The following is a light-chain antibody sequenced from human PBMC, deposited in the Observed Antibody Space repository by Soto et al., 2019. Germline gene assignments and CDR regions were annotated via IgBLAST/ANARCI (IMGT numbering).Light chain of an antibody. CDR2: GAS. CDR1: QGVTPAY. V-gene: IGKV3-20*01. CDR3: PQYGGSPLLT. Sequence: EIVLTQSPGTLSLSPGERATLSCRASQGVTPAYLAWYQHKPGQAPRLLIYGASNRATGIPDRFSGSGSGSDFTLTISRLEPEDFAVYSCPQYGGSPLLTFGPGTRVDFK. J-gene: IGKJ3*01.